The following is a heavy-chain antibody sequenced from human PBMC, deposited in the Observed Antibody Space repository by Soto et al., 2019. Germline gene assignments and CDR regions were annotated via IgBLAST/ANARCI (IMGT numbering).Heavy chain of an antibody. V-gene: IGHV3-74*01. Sequence: PGVSQRLSCAAAGLNFISSWMHWVRKAPGKGLVWVSRVSGDGSSTNYADSVKGRFTISRDNAKNTVYLQMSSLRSEDTAVYYCARSLQLPSRGELSLGATADYGMDVWGQGTTVTVSS. J-gene: IGHJ6*02. CDR2: VSGDGSST. CDR3: ARSLQLPSRGELSLGATADYGMDV. D-gene: IGHD3-16*02. CDR1: GLNFISSW.